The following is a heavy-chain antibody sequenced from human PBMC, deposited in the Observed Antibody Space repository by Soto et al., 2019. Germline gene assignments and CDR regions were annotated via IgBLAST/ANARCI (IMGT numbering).Heavy chain of an antibody. CDR2: IYYSGST. CDR1: GGSITNCC. Sequence: SETLSLTCTVSGGSITNCCWSWIRQPPGKGLQWIGFIYYSGSTNYNPSLKSRVTISVATSKNQVSLKLSSVTAADTAVYYCARDGTAVAAGYYGMDVWGQGTTVTVSS. CDR3: ARDGTAVAAGYYGMDV. V-gene: IGHV4-59*01. J-gene: IGHJ6*02. D-gene: IGHD5-18*01.